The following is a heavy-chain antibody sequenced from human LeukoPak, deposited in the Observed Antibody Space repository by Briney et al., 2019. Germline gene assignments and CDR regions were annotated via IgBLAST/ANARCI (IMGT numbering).Heavy chain of an antibody. CDR3: TKETNAFDA. J-gene: IGHJ3*01. V-gene: IGHV3-33*03. CDR1: GLSVSTSV. D-gene: IGHD1-7*01. Sequence: GGSLRLSCATSGLSVSTSVIHWVRQILGRGLQWVAGTWSDGVAKYYEASVKGRFTISIDRSKNTVFLQMNNLRAEDTALYHCTKETNAFDAWGQGTLVTVSS. CDR2: TWSDGVAK.